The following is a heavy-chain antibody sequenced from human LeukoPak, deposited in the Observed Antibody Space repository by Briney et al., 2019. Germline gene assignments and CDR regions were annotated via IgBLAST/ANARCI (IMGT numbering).Heavy chain of an antibody. V-gene: IGHV3-11*01. J-gene: IGHJ1*01. CDR1: GFTFSDYY. CDR3: ARRIYPDGDYEC. CDR2: ISSSGSTI. D-gene: IGHD4-17*01. Sequence: GGSLRLSCAASGFTFSDYYMSWIRQAPGKGLEWVSYISSSGSTICYADAVKGRFTISRDNAKNSLYLKMNSLRAEDTAVYCCARRIYPDGDYECWGQGTLVTVSS.